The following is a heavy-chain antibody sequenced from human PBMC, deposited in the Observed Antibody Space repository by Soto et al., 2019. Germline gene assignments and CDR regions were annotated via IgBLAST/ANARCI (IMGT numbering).Heavy chain of an antibody. V-gene: IGHV1-18*01. D-gene: IGHD1-7*01. CDR3: ARHLRELELPGNFDY. J-gene: IGHJ4*02. CDR2: ISAYNGNT. CDR1: GYTFTSYG. Sequence: QVQLVQSGAEVKKPGASVKVSCKASGYTFTSYGISWVRQAPGQGLEWMGWISAYNGNTNYAQKLQGRVTMPTDTPTSTAYMELRSLRSDDTAVYYCARHLRELELPGNFDYWGQGTLVTVSS.